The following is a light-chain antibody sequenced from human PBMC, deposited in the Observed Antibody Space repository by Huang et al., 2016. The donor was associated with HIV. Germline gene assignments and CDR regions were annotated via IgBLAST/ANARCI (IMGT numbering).Light chain of an antibody. V-gene: IGKV3-15*01. CDR3: QQYNDFRST. Sequence: ETVMTQSPVTLSVSPGDRASLSCRSSQIVSSHVAWYQQKPGQAPRLLIYAASTRATGVPARFSGSGAGTEFTLTISTLQSEDSAVYYCQQYNDFRSTFGPGTRVEIK. J-gene: IGKJ3*01. CDR2: AAS. CDR1: QIVSSH.